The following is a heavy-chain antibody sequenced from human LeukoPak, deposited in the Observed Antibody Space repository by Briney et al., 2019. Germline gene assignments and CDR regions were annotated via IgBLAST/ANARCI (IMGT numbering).Heavy chain of an antibody. CDR1: GFTFGDYA. CDR2: IRSKAYGGTT. V-gene: IGHV3-49*03. CDR3: TIVGATDRWLVSPY. D-gene: IGHD1-26*01. Sequence: GGSLRLSCTASGFTFGDYAMSWFRQAPGKGLEWVGFIRSKAYGGTTEYAASVKGRLTISRDDSKSIAYLQMNSLKTEDTAVYYCTIVGATDRWLVSPYWGQGTLVTVSS. J-gene: IGHJ4*02.